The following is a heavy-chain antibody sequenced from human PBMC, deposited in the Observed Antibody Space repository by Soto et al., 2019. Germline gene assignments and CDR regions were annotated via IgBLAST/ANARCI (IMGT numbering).Heavy chain of an antibody. Sequence: QVQLQESGPGLVKPSQTLSLTCTVSGGSISSGGYYWSWIRQHPGKGLEWIGYIYYSGSTYYNPSLXXXVTISVDTSKXXFXLXXSSVTAADTAVYYCARGRGPLGYCSGGSCWYYFDYWGQGTLVTVSS. CDR1: GGSISSGGYY. D-gene: IGHD2-15*01. CDR3: ARGRGPLGYCSGGSCWYYFDY. CDR2: IYYSGST. J-gene: IGHJ4*02. V-gene: IGHV4-31*01.